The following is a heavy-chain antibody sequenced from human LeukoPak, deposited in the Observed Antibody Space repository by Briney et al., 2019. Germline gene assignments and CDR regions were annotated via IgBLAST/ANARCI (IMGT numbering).Heavy chain of an antibody. CDR2: GNHNGGT. Sequence: SETLSLTCTVSGYSISSGYYWGWIRQPPGKGLEWIGEGNHNGGTKYNPSLKSRVTISADSSKNQFSLKLSFVTAADSAVYHCAKNGQSGFSFDPWGQGTLVTV. D-gene: IGHD1-26*01. CDR1: GYSISSGYY. CDR3: AKNGQSGFSFDP. V-gene: IGHV4-38-2*02. J-gene: IGHJ5*02.